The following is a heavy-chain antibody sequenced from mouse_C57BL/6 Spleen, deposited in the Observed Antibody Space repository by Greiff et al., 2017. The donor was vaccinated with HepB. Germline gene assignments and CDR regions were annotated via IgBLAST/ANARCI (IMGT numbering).Heavy chain of an antibody. Sequence: QVQLQQPGAELVMPGASVKLSCKASGYTFTSYWMHWVKQRPGQGLEWIGEIDPSDSYTNYNQKFKGKSTLTVDKSSSTAYMQLSSLTSEDSAVYYCARGGRLGRDFDYWGQGTTLTVSS. CDR3: ARGGRLGRDFDY. CDR2: IDPSDSYT. J-gene: IGHJ2*01. CDR1: GYTFTSYW. D-gene: IGHD4-1*01. V-gene: IGHV1-69*01.